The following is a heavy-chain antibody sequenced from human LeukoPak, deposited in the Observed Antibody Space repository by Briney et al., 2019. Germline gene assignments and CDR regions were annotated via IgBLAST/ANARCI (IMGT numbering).Heavy chain of an antibody. D-gene: IGHD5/OR15-5a*01. CDR3: ARVLRRVHYWYFDL. CDR1: GGSFSGYY. CDR2: INHSGST. Sequence: PSETLSLTRAVYGGSFSGYYWSWIRQPPGKGLEWIGEINHSGSTNYNPSLKSRVTISVDTSKNQFSLKLSSVTAADTAVYYCARVLRRVHYWYFDLWGRGTLVTVSS. J-gene: IGHJ2*01. V-gene: IGHV4-34*01.